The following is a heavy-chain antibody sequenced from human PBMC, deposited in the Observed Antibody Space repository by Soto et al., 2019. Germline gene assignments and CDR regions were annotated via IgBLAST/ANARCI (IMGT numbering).Heavy chain of an antibody. CDR2: ISGGGDAT. Sequence: EVQLLDSGGGLVQPGGSLRLSCAASGFTFRGYALTWVRQAPGKGLEWFSAISGGGDATFYVDSVKGRFTISRDNSKNTLYLQMNTLRAEDTAVYYCARKVSGSTGRPDLWYFDLWGRGTLVTVSS. CDR1: GFTFRGYA. J-gene: IGHJ2*01. CDR3: ARKVSGSTGRPDLWYFDL. D-gene: IGHD3-10*01. V-gene: IGHV3-23*01.